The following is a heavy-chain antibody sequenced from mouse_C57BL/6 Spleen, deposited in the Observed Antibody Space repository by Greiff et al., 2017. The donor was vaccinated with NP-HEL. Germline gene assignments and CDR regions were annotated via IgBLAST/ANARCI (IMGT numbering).Heavy chain of an antibody. CDR2: ISSGSSTI. Sequence: DVMLVESGGGLVKPGGSLKLSCAASGFTFSDYGMHWVRQAPEKGLEWVAYISSGSSTIYYADTVKGRFTISRDNAKNTLFLQMHSLRSEDTAMYYCARSNWFAYWGQGTLVTVSA. V-gene: IGHV5-17*01. CDR1: GFTFSDYG. J-gene: IGHJ3*01. CDR3: ARSNWFAY.